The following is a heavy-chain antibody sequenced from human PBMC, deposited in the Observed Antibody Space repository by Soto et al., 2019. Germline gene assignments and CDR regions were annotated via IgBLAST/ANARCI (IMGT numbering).Heavy chain of an antibody. Sequence: GASVKVSCKASGYTFTSYYMHWVRQAPGQGLEWMGIINPSGGSTSYAQKFQGRVTMTRDTSTSTVYMELSSLRSEDTAVYYCASSTGIAAAGGWFDPWGQGTLVTVSS. J-gene: IGHJ5*02. D-gene: IGHD6-13*01. CDR3: ASSTGIAAAGGWFDP. CDR2: INPSGGST. CDR1: GYTFTSYY. V-gene: IGHV1-46*03.